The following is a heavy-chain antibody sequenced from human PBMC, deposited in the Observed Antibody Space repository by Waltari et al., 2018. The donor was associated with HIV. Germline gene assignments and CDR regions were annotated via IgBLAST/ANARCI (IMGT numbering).Heavy chain of an antibody. Sequence: EVQVLESGGALVQPGGSLRLSCAASGFTFSNYGMSWVRQARGKGLEWVSTIGGSGGSTYYADSVKGRFTVSRDNSKNTLYLQMNSLRAEDTAIYFCVKEHQYSHSWYSYYGMDVWGQGTTVTVSS. J-gene: IGHJ6*02. D-gene: IGHD6-13*01. V-gene: IGHV3-23*01. CDR3: VKEHQYSHSWYSYYGMDV. CDR1: GFTFSNYG. CDR2: IGGSGGST.